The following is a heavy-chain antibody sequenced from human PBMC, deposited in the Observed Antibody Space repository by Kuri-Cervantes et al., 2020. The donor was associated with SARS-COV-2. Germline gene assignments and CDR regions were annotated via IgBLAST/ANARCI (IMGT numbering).Heavy chain of an antibody. D-gene: IGHD2-2*01. V-gene: IGHV1-18*01. CDR2: ISAYNGNT. Sequence: ASVKVSCKAPETTFPNYDINWVRQATGQGLEWMGWISAYNGNTNYARKLQGRVTMTTDTSTSTAYMELRSLRSDDTAVYYCARAPHNRRHVVVVPAARKGGGAFDIWGQGTMVTV. CDR3: ARAPHNRRHVVVVPAARKGGGAFDI. J-gene: IGHJ3*02. CDR1: ETTFPNYD.